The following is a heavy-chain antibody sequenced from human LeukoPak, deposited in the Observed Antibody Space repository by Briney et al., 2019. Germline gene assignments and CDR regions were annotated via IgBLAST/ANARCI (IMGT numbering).Heavy chain of an antibody. D-gene: IGHD5-18*01. CDR3: ARSEDTAMVTSFDY. CDR1: GGSISSYY. J-gene: IGHJ4*02. V-gene: IGHV4-59*08. CDR2: IYYSGST. Sequence: PSETLSLTCTVSGGSISSYYWSWIRQPPGKGLEWIGYIYYSGSTNYNPSLKSRVTISVDTSKNQFSLKLSSVTAADTAVYYCARSEDTAMVTSFDYWGQGTLVTVSS.